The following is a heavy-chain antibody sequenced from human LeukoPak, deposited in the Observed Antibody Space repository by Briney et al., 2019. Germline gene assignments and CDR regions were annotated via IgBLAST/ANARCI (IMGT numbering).Heavy chain of an antibody. J-gene: IGHJ4*02. CDR3: ARDGYTYGSFDY. Sequence: PSETLTLTCSVSGGSISSSSYFWGWIRQPPGKGLEWIGSIYYSGSTYSNPSLKRRVTISVDTSKSQFSLKLSSVTAADTAVYYCARDGYTYGSFDYWGQGTLVTVSS. V-gene: IGHV4-39*01. D-gene: IGHD5-18*01. CDR1: GGSISSSSYF. CDR2: IYYSGST.